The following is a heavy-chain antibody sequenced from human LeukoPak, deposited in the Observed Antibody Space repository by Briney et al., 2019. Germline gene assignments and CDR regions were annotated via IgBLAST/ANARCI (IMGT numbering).Heavy chain of an antibody. Sequence: SETLSLTCSVSGGSTSGYFWTWIRQSPGKGPEWIGYVYYSGSTSYSPSFESRVTISVDTSKNQFSLNLKSVTAADTAVYYCARGTTGTTWSPFRYYYGMDVWGQGTTVTVSS. D-gene: IGHD1-1*01. CDR1: GGSTSGYF. CDR2: VYYSGST. CDR3: ARGTTGTTWSPFRYYYGMDV. J-gene: IGHJ6*02. V-gene: IGHV4-59*08.